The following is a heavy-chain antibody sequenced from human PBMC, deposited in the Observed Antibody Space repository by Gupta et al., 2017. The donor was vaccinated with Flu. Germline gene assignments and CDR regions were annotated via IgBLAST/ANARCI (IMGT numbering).Heavy chain of an antibody. D-gene: IGHD2/OR15-2a*01. CDR2: VGYSGNT. CDR3: ARRITYGKTFDY. J-gene: IGHJ4*02. CDR1: GGSISDTSYY. V-gene: IGHV4-39*01. Sequence: QLQLQESGPGLVKPSETLSLICTVSGGSISDTSYYWGWIRQPPGKGLEWIGNVGYSGNTFYNPSLKSRVTISVDTSKTQFSLKLSSVTXAXTAVYYXARRITYGKTFDYWGQGSLVTVSS.